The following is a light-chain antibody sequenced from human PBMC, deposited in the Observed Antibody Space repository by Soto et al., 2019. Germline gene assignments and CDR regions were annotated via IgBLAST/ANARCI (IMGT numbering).Light chain of an antibody. CDR3: QQYGSSPIT. CDR1: QSVSRD. J-gene: IGKJ5*01. CDR2: AAS. V-gene: IGKV3-20*01. Sequence: EIVFTHSPRALCLPPYERAPLSPSATQSVSRDLARYHKTPGQAPRLLIYAASSRATGIPDRFSGSGSGTDFTLTISRLQSEDFVVYCCQQYGSSPITFGQGTRLQIK.